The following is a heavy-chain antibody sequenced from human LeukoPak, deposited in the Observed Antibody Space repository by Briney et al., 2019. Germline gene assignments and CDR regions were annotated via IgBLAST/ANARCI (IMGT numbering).Heavy chain of an antibody. J-gene: IGHJ1*01. V-gene: IGHV1-46*01. CDR2: INPSGGST. CDR3: ARDFGEQSH. CDR1: GFTFSSYG. Sequence: GGSLRLSCAASGFTFSSYGMHWVRQAPGQGLEWMGIINPSGGSTSYAQKFQGRVTITRDTSTSTVYMELSSLRSEDTAVYYCARDFGEQSHWGQGTLVTVSS. D-gene: IGHD3-16*01.